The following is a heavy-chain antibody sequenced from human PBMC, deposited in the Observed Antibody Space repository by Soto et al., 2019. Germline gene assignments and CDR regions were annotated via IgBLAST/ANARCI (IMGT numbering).Heavy chain of an antibody. CDR2: IHQSGGT. CDR1: GGSVSNNNW. Sequence: QVQLQESGPGLVKPSGTLSLSCAVSGGSVSNNNWWSWVRQSPGNGLEWIGEIHQSGGTSYNPSLESRATLSVDKSKNELSLRLNYVTAADTALYYSTKNSVYALDYWGLGILVIVSS. J-gene: IGHJ4*02. V-gene: IGHV4-4*02. CDR3: TKNSVYALDY. D-gene: IGHD5-12*01.